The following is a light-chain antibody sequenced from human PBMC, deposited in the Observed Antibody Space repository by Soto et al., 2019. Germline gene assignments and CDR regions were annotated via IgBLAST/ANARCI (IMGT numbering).Light chain of an antibody. CDR2: GAS. CDR3: QRYDSLRT. Sequence: PGERATLSCRASQIVSSGYLAWYQQKPGQAPRLLIYGASNRATGIPDRFSGSGSGTDFTLTITRLEPEDFAIYYCQRYDSLRTFGQGTKVDIK. CDR1: QIVSSGY. J-gene: IGKJ1*01. V-gene: IGKV3-20*01.